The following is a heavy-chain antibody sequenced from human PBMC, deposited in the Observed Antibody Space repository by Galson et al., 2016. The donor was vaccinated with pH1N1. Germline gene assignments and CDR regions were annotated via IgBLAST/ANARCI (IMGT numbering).Heavy chain of an antibody. J-gene: IGHJ4*02. V-gene: IGHV1-18*01. CDR3: ARMSGSSRYLDY. D-gene: IGHD1-26*01. Sequence: SVKVSCKASGYTFSSYGIGWVRQAPGKGLEWMGWISGYNGNTKYEQKIQGRVSMTIDTSTSTVYMELRSLRSDDTALYYCARMSGSSRYLDYWGQGTLVTVSS. CDR1: GYTFSSYG. CDR2: ISGYNGNT.